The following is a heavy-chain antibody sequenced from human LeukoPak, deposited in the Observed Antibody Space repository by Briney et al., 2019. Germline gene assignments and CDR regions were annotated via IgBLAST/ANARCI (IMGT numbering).Heavy chain of an antibody. J-gene: IGHJ4*02. D-gene: IGHD6-19*01. CDR3: ARDRWYSSGWYYFDY. CDR2: ISSGGTI. Sequence: PGGSLRLSCAASGFTFSDYYMSWIRQAPGKGLEWVSYISSGGTIYYADSVKGRFTISRDNAKNSLYLQMNSLRVEDTAVYYCARDRWYSSGWYYFDYWGQGTLVTVSS. CDR1: GFTFSDYY. V-gene: IGHV3-11*01.